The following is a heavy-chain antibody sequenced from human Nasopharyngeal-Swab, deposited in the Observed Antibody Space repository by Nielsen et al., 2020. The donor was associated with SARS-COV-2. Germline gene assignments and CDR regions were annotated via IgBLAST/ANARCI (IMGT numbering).Heavy chain of an antibody. CDR3: ARDQYYDSSGYYYYGMDV. CDR1: GFTFSSSW. Sequence: LSLTCAASGFTFSSSWMSWVRQAPGKGLEWVANIKQDGSEEYYVDSVKGRFTISRDNAKNSLYLQMNSLRAEDTAVYYCARDQYYDSSGYYYYGMDVWGQGTTVTVSS. V-gene: IGHV3-7*01. CDR2: IKQDGSEE. J-gene: IGHJ6*02. D-gene: IGHD3-22*01.